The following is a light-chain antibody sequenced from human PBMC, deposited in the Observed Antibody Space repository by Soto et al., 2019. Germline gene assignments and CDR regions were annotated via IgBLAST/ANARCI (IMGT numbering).Light chain of an antibody. CDR1: QSVPNNY. CDR2: GAS. V-gene: IGKV3-20*01. J-gene: IGKJ2*01. CDR3: QQYGASPFN. Sequence: IALTQSPGTVSLSPGERATLSCRARQSVPNNYIAWYQHKPRQAPRLLIYGASRRATGIPDRFSGSGSGTEFTLTISTLAPEDSAMYYCQQYGASPFNFGQRSKLEIK.